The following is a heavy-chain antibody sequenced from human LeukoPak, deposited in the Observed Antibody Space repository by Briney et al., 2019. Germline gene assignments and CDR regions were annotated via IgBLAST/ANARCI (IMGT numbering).Heavy chain of an antibody. CDR1: EFTFSSYG. CDR2: ISGSGGST. V-gene: IGHV3-23*01. J-gene: IGHJ3*02. D-gene: IGHD6-13*01. Sequence: GGSLRLSCAASEFTFSSYGMSWVRQAPGKGLEWVSSISGSGGSTQYADSVQGRFAISRDNSKNTLYLQMNSLRVEDTAMYFCARDSDSSTWLNDAFDIWGQGTMVTVSS. CDR3: ARDSDSSTWLNDAFDI.